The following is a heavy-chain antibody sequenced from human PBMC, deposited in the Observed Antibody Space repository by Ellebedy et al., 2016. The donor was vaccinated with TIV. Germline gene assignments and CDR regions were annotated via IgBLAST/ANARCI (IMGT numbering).Heavy chain of an antibody. CDR1: GGSFSGYY. Sequence: MPSEPLSLTCAVSGGSFSGYYWSWIRQPPGKGLEWIGETNHSGSTNYNPSLKSRVTISVDTSKKEFSLKLSSVTAADTAVYYCARGGDIVLVIDATNWFDPWGQGTLVTVSS. V-gene: IGHV4-34*01. J-gene: IGHJ5*02. CDR2: TNHSGST. CDR3: ARGGDIVLVIDATNWFDP. D-gene: IGHD2-8*02.